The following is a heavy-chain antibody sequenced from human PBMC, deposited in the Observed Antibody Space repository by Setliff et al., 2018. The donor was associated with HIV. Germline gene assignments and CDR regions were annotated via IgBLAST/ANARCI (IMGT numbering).Heavy chain of an antibody. CDR3: AREPKIWSGYYSHFYYMDV. CDR1: GFTFSTYS. D-gene: IGHD3-3*01. J-gene: IGHJ6*03. Sequence: SLRLSCAASGFTFSTYSMNWVRQAPGKGLEWVACISSSSSIIYYADSVKGRVTISRDNAKNSLYLQMISVRDEDTAVYYCAREPKIWSGYYSHFYYMDVWGKGTTVTVS. CDR2: ISSSSSII. V-gene: IGHV3-48*02.